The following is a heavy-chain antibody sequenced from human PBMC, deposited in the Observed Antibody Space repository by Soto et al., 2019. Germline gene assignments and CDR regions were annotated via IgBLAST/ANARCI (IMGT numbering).Heavy chain of an antibody. CDR1: GDSMTSPPYY. CDR2: VYYSGAT. Sequence: PSETLSLTCNVSGDSMTSPPYYWGWIRQPPGKGLEWIGTVYYSGATYYNPSLRGRLTVSADTSKNYFSLRLTSVTAAETAVYYPERHDDSFEPWGQGILVTSPQ. J-gene: IGHJ5*02. CDR3: ERHDDSFEP. V-gene: IGHV4-39*01.